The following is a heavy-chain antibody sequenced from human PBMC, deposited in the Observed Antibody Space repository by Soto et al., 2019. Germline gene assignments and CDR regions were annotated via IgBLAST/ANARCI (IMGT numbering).Heavy chain of an antibody. Sequence: ASVKVSCKASGYTFTDYYVHWVRQAPGQGLEWMGWINPNSGTTSSAQKLQGWVTMTTDTSISTAYMELSSLRSDDTAVYYCEGPARARDYGGLQYGGQGTLVTVSS. V-gene: IGHV1-2*04. D-gene: IGHD4-17*01. J-gene: IGHJ4*02. CDR3: EGPARARDYGGLQY. CDR1: GYTFTDYY. CDR2: INPNSGTT.